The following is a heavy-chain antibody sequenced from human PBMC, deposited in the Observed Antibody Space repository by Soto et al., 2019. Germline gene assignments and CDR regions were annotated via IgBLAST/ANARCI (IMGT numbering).Heavy chain of an antibody. D-gene: IGHD3-10*01. CDR3: ATLQGTYYYGSGSYYLPY. V-gene: IGHV3-23*01. J-gene: IGHJ4*02. CDR2: ISGSGGST. Sequence: SGGSLRLSCAASGFTFSSYVMSWVRQAPGKGLEWVSAISGSGGSTYYADSVKGRFTISRDNSKNTLYLQMNSLRAEDTAVYYCATLQGTYYYGSGSYYLPYWGQGTLVTVSS. CDR1: GFTFSSYV.